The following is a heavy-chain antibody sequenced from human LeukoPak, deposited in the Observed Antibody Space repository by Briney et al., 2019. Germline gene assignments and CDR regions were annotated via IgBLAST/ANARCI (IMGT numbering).Heavy chain of an antibody. J-gene: IGHJ4*02. D-gene: IGHD2-21*02. CDR2: ISGSGGTT. V-gene: IGHV3-23*01. CDR1: VLTFSLYA. CDR3: AKHPRHCGGDCYSDLDY. Sequence: GGSLRLSCAASVLTFSLYAMSWVRQAPGKGLEWVSSISGSGGTTNYADSVKGRFTISRDNSKNTLFLQMNSLRAEDTAVYYCAKHPRHCGGDCYSDLDYWGQGTLVTVSS.